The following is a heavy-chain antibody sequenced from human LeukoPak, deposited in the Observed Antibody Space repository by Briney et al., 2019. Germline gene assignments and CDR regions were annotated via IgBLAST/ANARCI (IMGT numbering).Heavy chain of an antibody. J-gene: IGHJ4*02. Sequence: ASVKVSCKASGYTFTGYYIHWVRQAPGQGLEWMGWMNPNSGGTNYAQKFQGRVTMTRDTSISTAYMEVSRLRSDDTAVFYCARDLPYSGTRIFQMYYFDYWGQGTQVTVSS. CDR1: GYTFTGYY. D-gene: IGHD6-13*01. CDR3: ARDLPYSGTRIFQMYYFDY. CDR2: MNPNSGGT. V-gene: IGHV1-2*02.